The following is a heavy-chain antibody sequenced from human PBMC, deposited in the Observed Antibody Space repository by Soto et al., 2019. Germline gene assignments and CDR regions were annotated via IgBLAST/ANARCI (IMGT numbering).Heavy chain of an antibody. J-gene: IGHJ4*02. Sequence: ASVKVSCKASGYTFTGYYMHWVRQAPGQGLEWMGWINPNSGGTNYAQKFQGWVTMTRDTSISTAYMELSRLGSDDTAVYYCARGGWDSSGYDYWGQGTLVTVSS. CDR3: ARGGWDSSGYDY. CDR1: GYTFTGYY. D-gene: IGHD3-22*01. CDR2: INPNSGGT. V-gene: IGHV1-2*04.